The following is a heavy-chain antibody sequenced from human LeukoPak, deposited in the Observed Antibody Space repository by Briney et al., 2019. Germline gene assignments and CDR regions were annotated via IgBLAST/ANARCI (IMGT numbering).Heavy chain of an antibody. Sequence: ASVKVSCKASGYTFTSYDINWVRQATGQGLEWMGWMNPNSGNTGYAQKFQGRVTMTRNTSISTAYMELSSLRSEDTAVYYCATEVTDYYDSSGYYSDYWGQGTLVTVSS. D-gene: IGHD3-22*01. V-gene: IGHV1-8*01. CDR2: MNPNSGNT. J-gene: IGHJ4*02. CDR3: ATEVTDYYDSSGYYSDY. CDR1: GYTFTSYD.